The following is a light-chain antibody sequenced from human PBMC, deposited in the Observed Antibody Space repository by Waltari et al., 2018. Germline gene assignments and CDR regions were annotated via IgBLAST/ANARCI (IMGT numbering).Light chain of an antibody. Sequence: DIQMTQSPSSLSASVGDRVTVTCRASQSVRHFLSWYQQKSGKAPTLVIYAASTLHSGVPSRFSGTGSGTDFTLTINGLQPEDFATYYCQQTYDSPWTFGQGTEVDIK. CDR3: QQTYDSPWT. CDR2: AAS. V-gene: IGKV1-39*01. J-gene: IGKJ1*01. CDR1: QSVRHF.